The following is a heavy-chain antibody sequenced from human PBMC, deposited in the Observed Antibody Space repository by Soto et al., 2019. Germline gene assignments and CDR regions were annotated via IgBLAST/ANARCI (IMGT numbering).Heavy chain of an antibody. J-gene: IGHJ4*02. CDR2: IWYDGSNK. Sequence: GGSLRLSCAASGFTFSSYGMHWVRQAPGKGLEWVAVIWYDGSNKYYADSVKGRFTISRDNSKNTLYLQMNSRRAEDTAVYYCASSLYCSGGSCYTPQIDYWGQGTLVTVSS. D-gene: IGHD2-15*01. CDR1: GFTFSSYG. CDR3: ASSLYCSGGSCYTPQIDY. V-gene: IGHV3-33*01.